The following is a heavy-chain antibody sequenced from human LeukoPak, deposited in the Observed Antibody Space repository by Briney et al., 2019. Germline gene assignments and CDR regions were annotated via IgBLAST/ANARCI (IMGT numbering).Heavy chain of an antibody. CDR2: ISYDGSNK. J-gene: IGHJ4*02. CDR3: AKDLIRYYDFWSGSDTSNY. CDR1: GFTFSSYG. D-gene: IGHD3-3*01. Sequence: GGSLRLSCAASGFTFSSYGMHWVRQAPGKGLEWVAVISYDGSNKYYADSVKGRFTISRDNSKNTLYLQMNSLRAEDTAVYYCAKDLIRYYDFWSGSDTSNYWGQGTLVTVSS. V-gene: IGHV3-30*18.